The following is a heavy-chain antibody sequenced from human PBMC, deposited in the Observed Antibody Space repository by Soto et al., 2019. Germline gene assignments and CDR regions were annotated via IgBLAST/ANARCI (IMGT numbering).Heavy chain of an antibody. D-gene: IGHD3-3*01. Sequence: QVQLQESGPGLVKPSGTLSLTCAVSGGSISSSNWWSWVRQPPGKGLEWIGAIYHSGSTNYNPSLKSRVTLSVDKSKNQFSLKLSSVTAADTAVYYCASLSLEWLLDPLGQGTLVTVSS. CDR1: GGSISSSNW. V-gene: IGHV4-4*02. CDR3: ASLSLEWLLDP. J-gene: IGHJ5*02. CDR2: IYHSGST.